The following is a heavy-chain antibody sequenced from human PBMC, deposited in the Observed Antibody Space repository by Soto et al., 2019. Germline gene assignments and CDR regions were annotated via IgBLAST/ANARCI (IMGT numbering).Heavy chain of an antibody. CDR1: GFTLSSHD. V-gene: IGHV3-13*01. CDR3: ARATVTTPYYFDY. CDR2: ITSAGGT. J-gene: IGHJ4*02. D-gene: IGHD1-1*01. Sequence: VQLVESGGGVVQPGRSLRLSCAASGFTLSSHDVHWVRQATGKGLEWVSGITSAGGTYYPGSVKGRFTISRDNAKNSFYLQMNSLRAGDTAVYYCARATVTTPYYFDYWGQGALVTVSS.